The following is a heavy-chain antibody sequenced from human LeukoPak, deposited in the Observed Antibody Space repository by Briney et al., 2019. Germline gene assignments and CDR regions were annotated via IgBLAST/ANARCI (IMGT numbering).Heavy chain of an antibody. Sequence: SVKVSCKASGGTFSRYTISWVRQAPGQGLEWMGRIIPILGIANYPQKFQGRVTITADKSTSTAYMELSSLRSEDTAVYYCARGYQLLDNWFDPWGQGTLVTVSS. J-gene: IGHJ5*02. CDR1: GGTFSRYT. V-gene: IGHV1-69*02. D-gene: IGHD2-2*01. CDR2: IIPILGIA. CDR3: ARGYQLLDNWFDP.